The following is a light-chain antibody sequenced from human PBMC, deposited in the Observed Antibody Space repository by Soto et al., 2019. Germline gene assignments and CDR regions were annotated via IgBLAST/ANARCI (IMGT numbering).Light chain of an antibody. CDR1: QTISNTF. J-gene: IGKJ4*01. CDR3: QQYGVSPT. Sequence: EIVLTQSPGTLSLSPGERATLSCRASQTISNTFLAWYQQRPGQAPRLLIYGASGRAAGVPDRFSGSGSGTGFTLSISRLEPEDFAVYYCQQYGVSPTCGGGTKVEIK. V-gene: IGKV3-20*01. CDR2: GAS.